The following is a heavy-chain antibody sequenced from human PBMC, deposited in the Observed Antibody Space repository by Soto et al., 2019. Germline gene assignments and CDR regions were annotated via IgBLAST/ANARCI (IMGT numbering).Heavy chain of an antibody. CDR3: ARLLELRFLEWLSKPYYYYYGMDV. D-gene: IGHD3-3*01. CDR2: INHSGST. Sequence: SETLSLTCAVYGGSFSGYYWSWIRQPPGKGLEWIGEINHSGSTNYNPSLKSRVTISVDTSKNQFSLKLSSVTAADTAVYYCARLLELRFLEWLSKPYYYYYGMDVWGQGTTVT. V-gene: IGHV4-34*01. CDR1: GGSFSGYY. J-gene: IGHJ6*02.